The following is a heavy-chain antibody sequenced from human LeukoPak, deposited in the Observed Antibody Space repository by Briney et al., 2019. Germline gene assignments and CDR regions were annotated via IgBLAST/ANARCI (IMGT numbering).Heavy chain of an antibody. Sequence: ASVKVSCKASGYTFTSYDINWVRQATGQGLEWMGWMNPNSGDTGYAQKFQGGVTMTRNTSISTAYMELSSLRSEDTAVYYCARGALYDILTGYYRVYYGMDVWGQGTTVTVSS. CDR2: MNPNSGDT. CDR1: GYTFTSYD. D-gene: IGHD3-9*01. CDR3: ARGALYDILTGYYRVYYGMDV. J-gene: IGHJ6*02. V-gene: IGHV1-8*01.